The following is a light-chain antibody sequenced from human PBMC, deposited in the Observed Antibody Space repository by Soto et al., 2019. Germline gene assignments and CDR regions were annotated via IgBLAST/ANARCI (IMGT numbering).Light chain of an antibody. CDR3: QQYVSSPWA. CDR1: QSVSSSF. CDR2: GAY. V-gene: IGKV3-20*01. Sequence: EIVLAQSPGTLSLSPGESATLSCRASQSVSSSFLAWYQQKAGQAPRLLIYGAYRRATGIPDRFSGSGSGTDVTLTISSLEPEDFAVYYCQQYVSSPWAFDQGTKVEI. J-gene: IGKJ1*01.